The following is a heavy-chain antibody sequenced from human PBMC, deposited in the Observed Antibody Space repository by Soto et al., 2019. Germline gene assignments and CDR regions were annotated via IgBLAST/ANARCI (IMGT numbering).Heavy chain of an antibody. J-gene: IGHJ6*02. CDR1: XXXXXXXX. CDR2: IIPIFGTA. CDR3: ARSQGSSSSLDIYYYYYYGMDV. V-gene: IGHV1-69*01. D-gene: IGHD2-2*01. Sequence: QVQLVQSGAEVKKPGSSXXXXXXXXXXXXXXXXXXXVRQAPGQGLEWMGGIIPIFGTANYAQKFQGRVTITADESTSTGYMELSSLRSEDTAVYYCARSQGSSSSLDIYYYYYYGMDVWGQGTTVTVSS.